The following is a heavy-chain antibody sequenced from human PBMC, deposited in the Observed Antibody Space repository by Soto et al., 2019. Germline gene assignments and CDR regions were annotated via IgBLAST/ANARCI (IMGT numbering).Heavy chain of an antibody. D-gene: IGHD3-10*01. CDR2: INHSGST. Sequence: PSETLSLTCAVYGGSFSGYYWSWIRQPPGKGLEWIGEINHSGSTNYNPSLKSRVTISVDTSKNQFSLKLSSVTAADTAVYYCARRPGRLRGRFDYWGQGTLVTVSS. CDR1: GGSFSGYY. V-gene: IGHV4-34*01. CDR3: ARRPGRLRGRFDY. J-gene: IGHJ4*02.